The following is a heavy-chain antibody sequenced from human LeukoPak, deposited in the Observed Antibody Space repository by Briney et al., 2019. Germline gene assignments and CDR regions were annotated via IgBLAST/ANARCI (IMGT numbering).Heavy chain of an antibody. CDR3: ARDRDSSSSGWFDP. V-gene: IGHV3-21*01. Sequence: GSLRLSCAASGFTFSSYSMNWVRQAPGKGLEWVSSISSSSSYIYYADSVKGRFTISRDNAKNSLYLQMNSLRAEDTAVYYCARDRDSSSSGWFDPWGQGTLVTVSS. CDR2: ISSSSSYI. J-gene: IGHJ5*02. CDR1: GFTFSSYS. D-gene: IGHD6-13*01.